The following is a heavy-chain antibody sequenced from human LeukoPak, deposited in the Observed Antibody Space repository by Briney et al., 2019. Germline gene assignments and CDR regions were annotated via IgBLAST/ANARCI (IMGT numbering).Heavy chain of an antibody. Sequence: GGSLRLSCAASGFTFSSYAMSWVRQAPGKGLEWVSAISGSGGSTYYADSVKGRFTISRDNSKNTLYLQMNSLRAEDTAVYYCAKLTYYDVLTGYNSSYYFDSWGQGTLVTVPS. J-gene: IGHJ4*02. V-gene: IGHV3-23*01. D-gene: IGHD3-9*01. CDR1: GFTFSSYA. CDR2: ISGSGGST. CDR3: AKLTYYDVLTGYNSSYYFDS.